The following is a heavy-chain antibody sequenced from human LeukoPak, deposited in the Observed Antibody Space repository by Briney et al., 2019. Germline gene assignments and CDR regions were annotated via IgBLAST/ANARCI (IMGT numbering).Heavy chain of an antibody. V-gene: IGHV4-38-2*02. Sequence: SETLSLTCTVSGYSISGAYYWGWIRQPPGKGLDWIGSIYHSGSTYYNPSLKSRVTISVDTSKNQFSLKLRSVTAADTAVYYCARVSYGDFSYYYYYMDVWGKGTTVTVSS. CDR1: GYSISGAYY. CDR3: ARVSYGDFSYYYYYMDV. D-gene: IGHD4-17*01. J-gene: IGHJ6*03. CDR2: IYHSGST.